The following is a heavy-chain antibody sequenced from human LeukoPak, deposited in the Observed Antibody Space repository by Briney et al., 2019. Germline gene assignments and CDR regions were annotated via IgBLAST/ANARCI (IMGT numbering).Heavy chain of an antibody. CDR1: GGTFSSYD. CDR2: IIPIFGTA. J-gene: IGHJ6*04. Sequence: SVKVSCKASGGTFSSYDISWVRQAPGQGLEWMRGIIPIFGTANYAQKFQGRVTITADESTSTAYMELSSLRSEDTAVYYCARGPLDYDILTGPYGMDVWGKGTTVTVSS. CDR3: ARGPLDYDILTGPYGMDV. V-gene: IGHV1-69*13. D-gene: IGHD3-9*01.